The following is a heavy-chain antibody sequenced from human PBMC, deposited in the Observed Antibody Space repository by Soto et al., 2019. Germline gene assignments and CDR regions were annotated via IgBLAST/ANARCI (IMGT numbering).Heavy chain of an antibody. Sequence: EVQVVESGGGLVKPGGSLRLSCAASGFTFSSAWMNWVRQAPGKGLAWVGRIKSITDGGTTDYAAPVKGRFTISRDIPKSTKYLVINNVRREDTAMYYCARVATRLQSMEVLEYWGQGTLVTVPS. J-gene: IGHJ4*02. V-gene: IGHV3-15*05. D-gene: IGHD2-21*02. CDR2: IKSITDGGTT. CDR3: ARVATRLQSMEVLEY. CDR1: GFTFSSAW.